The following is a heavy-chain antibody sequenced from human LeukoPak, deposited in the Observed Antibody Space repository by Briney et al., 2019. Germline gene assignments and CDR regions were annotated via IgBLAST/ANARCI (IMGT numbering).Heavy chain of an antibody. D-gene: IGHD2-2*01. Sequence: GGSLRLSCAASGFTFSSYWMNWVRQAPGKGLEWVANIKQDGTDKYYVDSVKGRVTISRDNAKSSVDLQMDSLRVEDTAVYYCARDSSMGRYWGQGTLVTVSS. V-gene: IGHV3-7*01. CDR1: GFTFSSYW. J-gene: IGHJ4*02. CDR3: ARDSSMGRY. CDR2: IKQDGTDK.